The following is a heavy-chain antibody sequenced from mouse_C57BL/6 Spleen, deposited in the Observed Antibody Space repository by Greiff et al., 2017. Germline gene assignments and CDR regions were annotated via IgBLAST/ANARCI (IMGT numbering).Heavy chain of an antibody. CDR1: GYTFTDYN. Sequence: VQLQQSGPELVKPGASVKIPCKASGYTFTDYNMDWVKQSHGKSLEWIGDINPNNGGTIYNQKFKGKATLTVDKSSSTAYMELRSLTSEDTAVYYCARRGRGITTVVAHWYFDVWGTGTTVTVSS. CDR3: ARRGRGITTVVAHWYFDV. D-gene: IGHD1-1*01. V-gene: IGHV1-18*01. CDR2: INPNNGGT. J-gene: IGHJ1*03.